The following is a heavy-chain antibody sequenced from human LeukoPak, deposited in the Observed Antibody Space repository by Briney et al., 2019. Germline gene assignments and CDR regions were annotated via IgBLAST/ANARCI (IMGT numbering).Heavy chain of an antibody. CDR2: MKPNSGNT. CDR3: ARGLRWRWLQSYFDY. J-gene: IGHJ4*02. V-gene: IGHV1-8*01. CDR1: GYTFTSYD. Sequence: ASVKVSCKASGYTFTSYDINWVRQATGQGLEWMGWMKPNSGNTGYAQKFQGRVTMTRNTSISTAYMELSSLRSEDTAVYYCARGLRWRWLQSYFDYWGQGTLVTVSS. D-gene: IGHD5-24*01.